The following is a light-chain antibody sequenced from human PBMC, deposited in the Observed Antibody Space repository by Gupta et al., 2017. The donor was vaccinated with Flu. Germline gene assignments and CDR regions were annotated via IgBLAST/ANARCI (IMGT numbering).Light chain of an antibody. V-gene: IGLV1-44*01. J-gene: IGLJ3*02. Sequence: VTGSCFRSSSNIGSNVVRGYRHHPGRAPKLLVYNDNQGPSGVPDRSSGSKYWTSASLAIRRIQCEDEADDYCAAWHDCVNSLGVFGGGTQLTVL. CDR2: NDN. CDR3: AAWHDCVNSLGV. CDR1: SSNIGSNV.